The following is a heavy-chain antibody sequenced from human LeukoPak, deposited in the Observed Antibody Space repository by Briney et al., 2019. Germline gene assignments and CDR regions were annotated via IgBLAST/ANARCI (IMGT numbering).Heavy chain of an antibody. Sequence: PSETLSLTCTVSGYSISSGYYWGWIRQPPGKGLEWIGSIYHSGSTYYNPSLKSRVTISVDTSKNQFSLKLSSVTAADTAVYYCARGLLIVHWFDPWGQGTLVTVSP. CDR3: ARGLLIVHWFDP. CDR1: GYSISSGYY. CDR2: IYHSGST. V-gene: IGHV4-38-2*02. D-gene: IGHD1-26*01. J-gene: IGHJ5*02.